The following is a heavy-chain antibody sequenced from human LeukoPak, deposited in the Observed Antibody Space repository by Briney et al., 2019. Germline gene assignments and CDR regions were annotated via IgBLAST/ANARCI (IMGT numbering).Heavy chain of an antibody. CDR3: AKGQRFYGEYYFDY. Sequence: PGGSLRLSCAASGFTFSSYGMSWVRQAPGKGLEWVSGIRAGGDNTYYADSVKGRFTISRDNSKNTLYLQMNSLRAEDTAVYYCAKGQRFYGEYYFDYWGQGTLVTVSS. V-gene: IGHV3-23*01. D-gene: IGHD4-17*01. J-gene: IGHJ4*02. CDR2: IRAGGDNT. CDR1: GFTFSSYG.